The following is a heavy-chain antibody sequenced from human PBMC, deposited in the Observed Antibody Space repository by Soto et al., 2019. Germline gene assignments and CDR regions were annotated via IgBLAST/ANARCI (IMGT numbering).Heavy chain of an antibody. J-gene: IGHJ5*02. V-gene: IGHV3-23*01. D-gene: IGHD3-3*01. CDR2: ISGSGYST. CDR1: GFTFSNYA. CDR3: ARYRITIFGVNWFDP. Sequence: GGSLRLSCAASGFTFSNYAMTWVRQAPGKGLEWVSSISGSGYSTYYGDSVKGRFTISRDNSKNTLYLQMNSLRSDDTAVYYCARYRITIFGVNWFDPWGQGTLVTVSS.